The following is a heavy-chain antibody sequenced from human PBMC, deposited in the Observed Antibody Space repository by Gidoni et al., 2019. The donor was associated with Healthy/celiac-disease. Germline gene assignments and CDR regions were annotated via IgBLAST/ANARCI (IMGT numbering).Heavy chain of an antibody. J-gene: IGHJ4*02. CDR1: GFTFSSYA. V-gene: IGHV3-30-3*01. CDR3: ARGGPNFDY. CDR2: ISYDGSNK. Sequence: QVQLVESGGGVVQPGRSLRLSCAASGFTFSSYAMHWVRQAPGKGLEWVAVISYDGSNKYYADSVKGRFTISRDNSKNTLYLQMNSLRAEDTAVYYCARGGPNFDYWGQGTLVTVSS.